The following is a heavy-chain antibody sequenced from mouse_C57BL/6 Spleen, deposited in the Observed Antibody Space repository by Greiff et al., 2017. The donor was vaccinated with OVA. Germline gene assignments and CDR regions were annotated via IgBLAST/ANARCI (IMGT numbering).Heavy chain of an antibody. D-gene: IGHD1-1*01. CDR1: GYTFTSYW. CDR3: FITTVVAEGFAY. CDR2: IYPGNSDT. J-gene: IGHJ3*01. V-gene: IGHV1-5*01. Sequence: VQLQQSGTVLARPGASVKMSCKTSGYTFTSYWMHWVKQRPGQGLEWIGAIYPGNSDTSYNQKFTGKATLTAVTSASTAYMELSSLTNEGSAVEYCFITTVVAEGFAYWGQGTLVTVSA.